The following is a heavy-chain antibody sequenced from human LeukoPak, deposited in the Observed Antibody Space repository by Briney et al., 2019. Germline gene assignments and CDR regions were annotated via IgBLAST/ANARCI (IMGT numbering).Heavy chain of an antibody. D-gene: IGHD1-26*01. CDR3: ARSTVGTSCCTAVDY. CDR1: GFTFSTYA. CDR2: ISAGGDRT. V-gene: IGHV3-23*01. Sequence: GGSLGLSCAASGFTFSTYAMTWVRQAPGKGLEWVSGISAGGDRTYYADSVKGRFTISRDNSKNTLYLQMNSLRAEDTAEYYCARSTVGTSCCTAVDYWGQGTLVTVSS. J-gene: IGHJ4*02.